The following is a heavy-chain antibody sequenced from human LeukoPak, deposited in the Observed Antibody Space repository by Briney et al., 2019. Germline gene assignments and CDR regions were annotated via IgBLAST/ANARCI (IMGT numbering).Heavy chain of an antibody. V-gene: IGHV3-23*01. CDR1: GFTFSSYG. CDR2: IRSSGDST. J-gene: IGHJ4*02. Sequence: PGGSLRLSCAASGFTFSSYGMSWVRQAPGKGLEWVSGIRSSGDSTYYADSVRGRFTISRDNSKSTLSLQMNSLRAEDTAIYYCATYRQVLLPFESWGQGTLVTVSS. D-gene: IGHD2-8*02. CDR3: ATYRQVLLPFES.